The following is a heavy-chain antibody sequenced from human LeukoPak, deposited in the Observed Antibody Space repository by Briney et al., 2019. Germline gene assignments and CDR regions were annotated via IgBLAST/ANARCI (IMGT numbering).Heavy chain of an antibody. CDR2: IYWNDDK. CDR1: GVSRGTSRLG. V-gene: IGHV2-5*01. CDR3: AHRGDVPKRLY. J-gene: IGHJ4*02. Sequence: ELGPTRVKPTQTLTLTCTVSGVSRGTSRLGVGWIRQPPGKALEWLALIYWNDDKRYSPSLKSKLTITKDTSKNQVVLTMTNMDPLDTATYYCAHRGDVPKRLYWGQGTLVTVSS. D-gene: IGHD2-21*02.